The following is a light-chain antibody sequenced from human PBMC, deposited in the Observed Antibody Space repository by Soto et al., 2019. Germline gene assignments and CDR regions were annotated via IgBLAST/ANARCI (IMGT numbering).Light chain of an antibody. V-gene: IGLV2-8*01. Sequence: QSALAQPPSASGSPGQSVTISCTGTSSDVGGYKFVSGYQQHPGKAPKLIIYEVSQRPSGVPDRFSASKSGDTASLTVSGLRAEDEADYYCSSYAGSNMGVFGSGTKVTV. J-gene: IGLJ1*01. CDR3: SSYAGSNMGV. CDR1: SSDVGGYKF. CDR2: EVS.